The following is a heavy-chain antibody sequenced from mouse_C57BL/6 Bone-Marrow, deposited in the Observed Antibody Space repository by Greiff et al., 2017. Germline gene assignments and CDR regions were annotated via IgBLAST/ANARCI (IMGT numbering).Heavy chain of an antibody. CDR3: ARGALTGYWYFDV. CDR1: GFNIKNTY. Sequence: EVQLKESVAELVRPGASVKLSCTASGFNIKNTYMHWVKQRPEQGLEWIGRIDPANGNTKYAPKFQGKATITADTSSNTAYLQLSSLTSEDTAIYYCARGALTGYWYFDVWGTGTTVTVSS. D-gene: IGHD4-1*01. V-gene: IGHV14-3*01. J-gene: IGHJ1*03. CDR2: IDPANGNT.